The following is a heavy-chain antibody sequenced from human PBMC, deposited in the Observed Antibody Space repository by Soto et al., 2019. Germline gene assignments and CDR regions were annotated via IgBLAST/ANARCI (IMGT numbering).Heavy chain of an antibody. V-gene: IGHV4-39*01. CDR1: GGSISSSSYD. CDR2: IYYSGST. D-gene: IGHD4-17*01. Sequence: SETLSLTCTVSGGSISSSSYDWGWIRQPPGKGLEWIGSIYYSGSTYYNPSLKSRVTISVDTSKNQFSLKLSSVTAADTAVYYCARQGYGDYVGWFDPWGQGTLVTVSS. J-gene: IGHJ5*02. CDR3: ARQGYGDYVGWFDP.